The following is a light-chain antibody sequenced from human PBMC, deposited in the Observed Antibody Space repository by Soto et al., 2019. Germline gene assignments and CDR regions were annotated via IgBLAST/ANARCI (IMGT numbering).Light chain of an antibody. CDR3: QHYYGTSPIT. CDR1: QSVSTY. V-gene: IGKV3-11*01. Sequence: EIVLTQSPATLSLSPGERATLSCRASQSVSTYLAWYQQKRGQAPRLLIYGASTRATGIPARFSGSGSGTELTLTISRLETEDFALYYCQHYYGTSPITFGQGTRLEIK. J-gene: IGKJ5*01. CDR2: GAS.